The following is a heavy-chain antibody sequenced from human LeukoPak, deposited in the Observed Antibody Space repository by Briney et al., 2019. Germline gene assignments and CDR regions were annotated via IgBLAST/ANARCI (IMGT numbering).Heavy chain of an antibody. CDR1: GFTFSSYA. D-gene: IGHD2-2*01. J-gene: IGHJ4*02. CDR2: ISGSGGST. Sequence: SGGSLRLSCAASGFTFSSYAMSWVRQAPGKGLEWVSAISGSGGSTYYADSVKGRFTISRDNSKNTLYLQMNSLRAEDTAVYYCANQLRRCSSTSCPIHWGQGTLVTVSS. CDR3: ANQLRRCSSTSCPIH. V-gene: IGHV3-23*01.